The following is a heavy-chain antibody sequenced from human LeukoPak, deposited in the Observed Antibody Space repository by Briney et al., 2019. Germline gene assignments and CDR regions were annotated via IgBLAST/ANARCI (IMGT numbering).Heavy chain of an antibody. Sequence: GGSLRLSCAASGFTLSSYEMHWVRQAPGKGLEWVSYISSSGSTIYYADSVKGRFTISRDNAKNSLYLQMNSLRAEDTAVYYCARDYGGSSPFDYWGQGTLVTVSS. J-gene: IGHJ4*02. V-gene: IGHV3-48*03. CDR3: ARDYGGSSPFDY. D-gene: IGHD4-23*01. CDR1: GFTLSSYE. CDR2: ISSSGSTI.